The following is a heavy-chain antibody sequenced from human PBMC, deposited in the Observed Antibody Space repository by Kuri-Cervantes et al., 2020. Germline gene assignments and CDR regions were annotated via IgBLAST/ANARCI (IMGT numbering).Heavy chain of an antibody. D-gene: IGHD3-10*01. CDR3: GRDVVGVSFNI. CDR2: MNPNSGNT. V-gene: IGHV1-8*01. Sequence: ASVKVSCKASGYTFTSYDIHGVRQATGQGLDWMGWMNPNSGNTGYAQKFQGRVTMTRDTSISTAYMELSRLRSDDTAVYYCGRDVVGVSFNIWGQGTMVTVSS. CDR1: GYTFTSYD. J-gene: IGHJ3*02.